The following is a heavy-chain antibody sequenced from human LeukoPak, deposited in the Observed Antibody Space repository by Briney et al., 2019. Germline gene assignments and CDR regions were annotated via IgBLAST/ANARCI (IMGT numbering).Heavy chain of an antibody. CDR3: ARDSGYDNYYYYGMDV. V-gene: IGHV3-11*01. CDR1: GFTFSDYY. Sequence: PGGSLRLSCAASGFTFSDYYMSWIRQAPGKGLEWVSYISSSGSTIYYADSVKGRFTISRDNAKNSLYLQMNSLRAEDTAVYYCARDSGYDNYYYYGMDVWGQGTTVTVSS. CDR2: ISSSGSTI. J-gene: IGHJ6*02. D-gene: IGHD5-12*01.